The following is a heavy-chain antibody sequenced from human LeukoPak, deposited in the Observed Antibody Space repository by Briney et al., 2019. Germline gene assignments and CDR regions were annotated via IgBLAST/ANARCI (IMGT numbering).Heavy chain of an antibody. Sequence: SETLSLTCAVYGGSFSGYYWSWIRQPPGKGLEWIGYIYYSGSTNYNPSLKSRVTISVDTSKNQFSLKLSSVTAADTAVYYCARVGRSYYFHLFDPWGQGTLVTVSS. J-gene: IGHJ5*02. V-gene: IGHV4-59*01. CDR3: ARVGRSYYFHLFDP. CDR1: GGSFSGYY. D-gene: IGHD3-10*01. CDR2: IYYSGST.